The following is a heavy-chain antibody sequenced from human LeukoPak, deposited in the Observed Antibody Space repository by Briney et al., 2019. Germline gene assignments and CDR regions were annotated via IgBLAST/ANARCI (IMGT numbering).Heavy chain of an antibody. CDR2: IYYSGST. J-gene: IGHJ4*02. CDR1: GGSISSYY. CDR3: AREACSGGSCYSGYFDY. D-gene: IGHD2-15*01. V-gene: IGHV4-59*01. Sequence: SETLSLTCTVSGGSISSYYWSWIRQPPGKGLEWIGYIYYSGSTNYNPSLKSRVTISVDTSKNQFSLKPSSVTAADTAVYYCAREACSGGSCYSGYFDYWGQGTLVTVSS.